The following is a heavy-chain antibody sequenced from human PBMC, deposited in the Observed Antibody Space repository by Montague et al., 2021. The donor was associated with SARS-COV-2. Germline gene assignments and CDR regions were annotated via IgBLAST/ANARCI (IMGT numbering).Heavy chain of an antibody. CDR2: IYHNGST. D-gene: IGHD1-26*01. CDR3: ARGGGSSAAYYNYTMDV. V-gene: IGHV4-59*01. CDR1: GGSISSYY. Sequence: SETLSLTCTVSGGSISSYYWTWIRQPPGKGLESIGYIYHNGSTKYNPSLKSRVTISVDTSKNQFSLKLSSVSVADTAVYYCARGGGSSAAYYNYTMDVWGQGTTVTVSS. J-gene: IGHJ6*02.